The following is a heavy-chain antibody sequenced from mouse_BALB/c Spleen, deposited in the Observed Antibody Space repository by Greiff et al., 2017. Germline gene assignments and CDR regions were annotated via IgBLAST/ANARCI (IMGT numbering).Heavy chain of an antibody. V-gene: IGHV3-2*02. CDR1: GYSITSDYA. CDR2: ISYSGST. D-gene: IGHD2-4*01. Sequence: VQLKESGPGLVKPSQSLSLTCTVTGYSITSDYAWNWIRQFPGNKLEWMGYISYSGSTSYNPSLKSRISITRDTSKNQFFLQLNSVTTEDTATYYCARDYDYGYWYFDVWGAGTTVTVSS. J-gene: IGHJ1*01. CDR3: ARDYDYGYWYFDV.